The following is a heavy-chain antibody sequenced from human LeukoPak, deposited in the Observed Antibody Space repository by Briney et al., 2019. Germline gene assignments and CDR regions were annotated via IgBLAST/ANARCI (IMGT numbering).Heavy chain of an antibody. Sequence: GGSLRLSCAASGFTFSDYYMSWIRQAPGKGLEWVSYISSSGRTIYYADSVKGRFTISRDNAKNSLSLQMNRLRAEDTAMYYCARIGSTGYYPFYYYYMDVWGKGTTVTVSS. CDR2: ISSSGRTI. D-gene: IGHD3-9*01. V-gene: IGHV3-11*01. CDR3: ARIGSTGYYPFYYYYMDV. J-gene: IGHJ6*03. CDR1: GFTFSDYY.